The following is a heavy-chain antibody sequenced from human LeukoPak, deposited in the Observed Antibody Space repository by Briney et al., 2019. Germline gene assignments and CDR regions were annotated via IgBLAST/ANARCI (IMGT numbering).Heavy chain of an antibody. J-gene: IGHJ4*02. CDR1: GYSISSGYY. D-gene: IGHD3-10*01. CDR3: ARDLSYYGSGKDY. Sequence: SETLSLTCSFSGYSISSGYYWGRIRQPPGQGLEWIGNIYHSGSTYYNPSLKSRVTISVDTSKNQFSLKLSSVTAADTAVYYCARDLSYYGSGKDYWGQGTLVTVSS. V-gene: IGHV4-38-2*02. CDR2: IYHSGST.